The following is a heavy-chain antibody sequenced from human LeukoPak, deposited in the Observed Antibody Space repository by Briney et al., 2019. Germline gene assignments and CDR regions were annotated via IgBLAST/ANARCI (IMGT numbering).Heavy chain of an antibody. Sequence: PGGSLRLSCAASGFNFSSYAMSWAREAPGEALEWVSVISSNGGSTHYADSVKGRFTISRDNSKNTLYLQMNSLRAEDTAKYYCAKAHSSSWYYFGNWGQGTLVTVSS. CDR1: GFNFSSYA. CDR3: AKAHSSSWYYFGN. J-gene: IGHJ4*02. D-gene: IGHD6-13*01. V-gene: IGHV3-23*01. CDR2: ISSNGGST.